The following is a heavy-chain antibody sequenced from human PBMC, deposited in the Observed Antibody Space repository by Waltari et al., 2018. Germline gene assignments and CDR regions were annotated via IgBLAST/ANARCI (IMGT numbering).Heavy chain of an antibody. J-gene: IGHJ3*02. CDR2: IIPIFGTA. D-gene: IGHD3-16*01. CDR1: TFSSYA. Sequence: TFSSYAISCVRQAPGQGLEWMGGIIPIFGTANYAQKFQGRVTITADESTSTAYMELSSLRSEDTAVYYCARDLGGSGDAFDIWGQGTMVTVSS. CDR3: ARDLGGSGDAFDI. V-gene: IGHV1-69*01.